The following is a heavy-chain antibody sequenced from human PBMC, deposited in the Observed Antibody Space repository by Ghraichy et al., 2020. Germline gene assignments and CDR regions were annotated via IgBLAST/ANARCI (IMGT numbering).Heavy chain of an antibody. D-gene: IGHD5-12*01. Sequence: GGSLRLSCAASGFTFSNYGMGWVRQAPGKGLEWVSAINGSGVNTYYADSVKGRFTISRDNSKNTLYLQMNSLRAEDTAIYYCAKKGGFRLPFDYWGQGTLVTVSS. J-gene: IGHJ4*02. V-gene: IGHV3-23*01. CDR1: GFTFSNYG. CDR3: AKKGGFRLPFDY. CDR2: INGSGVNT.